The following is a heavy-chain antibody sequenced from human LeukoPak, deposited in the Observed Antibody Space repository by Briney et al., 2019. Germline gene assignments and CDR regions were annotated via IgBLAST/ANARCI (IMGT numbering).Heavy chain of an antibody. D-gene: IGHD4-17*01. CDR1: GFTVSINS. CDR2: IYSGGNT. V-gene: IGHV3-53*01. Sequence: GGSLRLSCTVSGFTVSINSMSWVRQAPGKGLEWVSFIYSGGNTHYSNSVKGRFTISRDNSKNTLYLQMNSLRAEDTAVYYCARRAGEYSHPYDYWGQGTLVTVSS. CDR3: ARRAGEYSHPYDY. J-gene: IGHJ4*02.